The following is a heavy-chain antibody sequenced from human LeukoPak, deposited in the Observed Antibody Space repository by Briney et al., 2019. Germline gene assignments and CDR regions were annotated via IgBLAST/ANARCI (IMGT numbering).Heavy chain of an antibody. J-gene: IGHJ5*02. CDR1: GDSISSFY. V-gene: IGHV4-59*01. D-gene: IGHD4/OR15-4a*01. Sequence: SETLSLTCTVSGDSISSFYWSWVRQPPGKGLEWIGTIYYTGSTNYNPSLKSRVTISVDTSMNQFSLTVTSVTAADTAVYYCVREFLWTYDGARWFDPWGQGTLVTVSS. CDR3: VREFLWTYDGARWFDP. CDR2: IYYTGST.